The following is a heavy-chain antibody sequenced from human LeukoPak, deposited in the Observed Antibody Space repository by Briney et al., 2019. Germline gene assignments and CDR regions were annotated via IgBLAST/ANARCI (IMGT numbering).Heavy chain of an antibody. V-gene: IGHV3-21*01. CDR3: ARDSSGYYYAQNYFHY. CDR1: WFPFRTYT. CDR2: INPCRTYV. D-gene: IGHD3-22*01. Sequence: PGGSLRLSCAASWFPFRTYTLNWVRQAPAKGLQWVSSINPCRTYVRYPASVKGRFTISRDNVKNSVYLQMNSLRAEDTAVYYCARDSSGYYYAQNYFHYWGQGTLVTVSS. J-gene: IGHJ4*02.